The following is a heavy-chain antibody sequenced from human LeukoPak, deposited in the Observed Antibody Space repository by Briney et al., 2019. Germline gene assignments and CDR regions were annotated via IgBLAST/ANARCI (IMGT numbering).Heavy chain of an antibody. V-gene: IGHV3-23*01. CDR3: ARRGAWIGGMDV. Sequence: GGSLRLSCAASGFTFSSYAMSWVRQAPGKGLEWVSAISGSGGSTYYADSVKGRFTISRDNSKNTLYLQMNSLRAEDTAVYYCARRGAWIGGMDVWGQGTTVTVSS. D-gene: IGHD3-10*01. CDR1: GFTFSSYA. CDR2: ISGSGGST. J-gene: IGHJ6*02.